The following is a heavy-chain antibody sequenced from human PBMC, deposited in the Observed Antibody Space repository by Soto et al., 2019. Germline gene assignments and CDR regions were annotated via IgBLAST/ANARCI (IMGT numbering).Heavy chain of an antibody. CDR1: GGSFSGYS. J-gene: IGHJ6*03. V-gene: IGHV4-34*01. D-gene: IGHD1-26*01. CDR3: ARRENYYYLDV. Sequence: SETLSLTCAVYGGSFSGYSWSWIRQPPGKGLEWIGEINHSRSTNYNPSLKSRVTISVDTSKNQFSLKLSSVTAADTAVYYCARRENYYYLDVWGKGTTVTVYS. CDR2: INHSRST.